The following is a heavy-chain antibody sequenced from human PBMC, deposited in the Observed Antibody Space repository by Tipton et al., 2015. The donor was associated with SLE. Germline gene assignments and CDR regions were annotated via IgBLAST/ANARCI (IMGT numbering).Heavy chain of an antibody. CDR3: ARDRREPGNFDL. D-gene: IGHD1-14*01. CDR2: MNPYSGTT. Sequence: QSGAEVKKPGASVRVSCKASGYTFITYDINWVRQATGQGLEWMGWMNPYSGTTGYAQKLQGRVTMTTDTSTSTAYMELRSLRSDDTAVYYCARDRREPGNFDLWGRGTLVTVSS. CDR1: GYTFITYD. J-gene: IGHJ2*01. V-gene: IGHV1-8*01.